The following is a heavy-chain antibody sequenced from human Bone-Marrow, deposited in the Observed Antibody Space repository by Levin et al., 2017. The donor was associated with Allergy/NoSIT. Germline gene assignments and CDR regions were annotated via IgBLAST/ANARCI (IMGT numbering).Heavy chain of an antibody. Sequence: SETLSLTCTVSGGSVSSGSYYWSWIRQPPGKGLEWIGYIYYSGSTNYNPSLKSRVTISVDTSKNQFSLKLSSVTAADTAVYYCARGGSSSWYGGNWFDPWGQGTLVTVSS. V-gene: IGHV4-61*01. CDR1: GGSVSSGSYY. CDR3: ARGGSSSWYGGNWFDP. J-gene: IGHJ5*02. D-gene: IGHD6-13*01. CDR2: IYYSGST.